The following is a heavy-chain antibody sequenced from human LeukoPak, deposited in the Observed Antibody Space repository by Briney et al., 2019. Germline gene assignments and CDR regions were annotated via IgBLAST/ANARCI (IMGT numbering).Heavy chain of an antibody. D-gene: IGHD4-17*01. Sequence: SVKVSCKASGGTFSSYAISWVRQAPGHGLEWMGGIIPIFGTANYAQKFQGRVTITADESTSTAYMELSSLRSEDTAVYYCARSEDDYGDYRWFDPWGQGTLVTVSS. J-gene: IGHJ5*02. CDR2: IIPIFGTA. CDR3: ARSEDDYGDYRWFDP. V-gene: IGHV1-69*01. CDR1: GGTFSSYA.